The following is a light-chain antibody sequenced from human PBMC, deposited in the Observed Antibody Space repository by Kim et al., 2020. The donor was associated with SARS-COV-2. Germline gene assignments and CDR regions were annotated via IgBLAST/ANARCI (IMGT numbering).Light chain of an antibody. CDR2: DNN. CDR3: GTWDSSLSAGQV. J-gene: IGLJ3*02. V-gene: IGLV1-51*01. CDR1: SSNIGNNY. Sequence: KVTISGSGSSSNIGNNYVAWYQQLPGTAHKLLIYDNNKRPSGIPDRFSGSKSGTSATLGITGLQTGDEADYYCGTWDSSLSAGQVFGGGTKLTVL.